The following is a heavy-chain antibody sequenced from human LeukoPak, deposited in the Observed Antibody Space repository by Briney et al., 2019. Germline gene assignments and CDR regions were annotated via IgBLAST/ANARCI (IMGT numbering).Heavy chain of an antibody. J-gene: IGHJ4*02. CDR2: IYYSGTT. CDR1: GGSISSSGYY. CDR3: ARRLQLVNFDY. V-gene: IGHV4-39*01. Sequence: SETLSLTCTASGGSISSSGYYWGWLRQPPGKGLEWIGIIYYSGTTYYNPSLKSRVTISVDTSKNQFSLRLSSVTAADTAVYYCARRLQLVNFDYWGQGILVTVSS. D-gene: IGHD6-13*01.